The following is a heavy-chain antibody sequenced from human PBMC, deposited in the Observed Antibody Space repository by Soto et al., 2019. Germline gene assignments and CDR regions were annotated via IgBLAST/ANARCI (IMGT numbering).Heavy chain of an antibody. CDR2: IYYSGST. Sequence: SETLSLTCTVSGGSISSYYWSWIRQPPGKGLEWIGYIYYSGSTNYNPSLKSRVTISVDTSKNQFSLKLSSVTAADTAVYYCARSQRQWLGYFDYWGQGTLVT. CDR1: GGSISSYY. D-gene: IGHD6-19*01. CDR3: ARSQRQWLGYFDY. J-gene: IGHJ4*02. V-gene: IGHV4-59*08.